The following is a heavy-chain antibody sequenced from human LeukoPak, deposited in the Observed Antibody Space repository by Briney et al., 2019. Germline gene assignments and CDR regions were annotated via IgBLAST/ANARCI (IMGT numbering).Heavy chain of an antibody. CDR3: ARFAPQGYGWGGYNRFDP. Sequence: SETLSLTCTVSGGSISSSSYYWGWIRQHPGKGLELIGSIDYSGSNNYNPSRKSQFTISEATSKTHFFLKLSSVTAADTAVYYCARFAPQGYGWGGYNRFDPWGQGTPVTVSS. V-gene: IGHV4-39*07. D-gene: IGHD3-16*01. J-gene: IGHJ5*01. CDR2: IDYSGSN. CDR1: GGSISSSSYY.